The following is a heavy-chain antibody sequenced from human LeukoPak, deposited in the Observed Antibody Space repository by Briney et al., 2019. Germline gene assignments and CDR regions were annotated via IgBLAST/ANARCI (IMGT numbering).Heavy chain of an antibody. CDR2: ISGSGGST. CDR3: AKLAPYYYVSSGYYSEY. Sequence: GGSLRLSCAASGFTFSSYAMSWVRQAPGKGLEWVSAISGSGGSTYYADSVKGRFTISRDNSKNTLYLQMNSLRAEDTAVYYCAKLAPYYYVSSGYYSEYWGQGTLVTVSS. V-gene: IGHV3-23*01. J-gene: IGHJ4*02. CDR1: GFTFSSYA. D-gene: IGHD3-22*01.